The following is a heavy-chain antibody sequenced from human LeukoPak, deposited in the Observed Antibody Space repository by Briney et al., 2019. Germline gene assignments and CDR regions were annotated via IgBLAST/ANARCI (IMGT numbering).Heavy chain of an antibody. D-gene: IGHD3-22*01. CDR3: AREALYYYDSSGSLNWFDP. CDR1: GFTVSSNY. Sequence: GGSLRLSCAASGFTVSSNYMSWVRQAPGKGLEWVSIIYSGGNTYYADSVKGRFTISRDNSKNTLYLQMNSLRAEDTAVYYCAREALYYYDSSGSLNWFDPWGQGTLVTVSS. V-gene: IGHV3-66*01. J-gene: IGHJ5*02. CDR2: IYSGGNT.